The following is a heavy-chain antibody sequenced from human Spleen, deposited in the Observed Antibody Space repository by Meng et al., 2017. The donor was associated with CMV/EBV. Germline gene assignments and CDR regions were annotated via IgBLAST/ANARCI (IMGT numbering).Heavy chain of an antibody. CDR2: ISSSSSYI. CDR1: GLTFSSYS. D-gene: IGHD5-12*01. J-gene: IGHJ4*02. Sequence: EVQLVETGXXLVKLGGSLRLSCAASGLTFSSYSMNWVRQAPGKGLEWVSSISSSSSYIYYADSVKGRFTISRDNAKNSLYLQMNSLRAEDTAVYYCARDLGSGYGDWGQGTLVTVSS. V-gene: IGHV3-21*01. CDR3: ARDLGSGYGD.